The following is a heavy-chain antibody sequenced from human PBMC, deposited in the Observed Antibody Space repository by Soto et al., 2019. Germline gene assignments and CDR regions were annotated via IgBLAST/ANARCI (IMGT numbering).Heavy chain of an antibody. CDR2: INPQTGGT. CDR1: GYTFTGYY. V-gene: IGHV1-2*02. J-gene: IGHJ6*02. D-gene: IGHD3-3*01. Sequence: ASVKVSCKASGYTFTGYYIHWVREAPGQGLEWMGWINPQTGGTSYAQKFQGRVTLSRDTSINTAYLELSRLTFDDAAVYYCAREGERRGFWSGYEKHYYYYGMDVWGQGTTVTVSS. CDR3: AREGERRGFWSGYEKHYYYYGMDV.